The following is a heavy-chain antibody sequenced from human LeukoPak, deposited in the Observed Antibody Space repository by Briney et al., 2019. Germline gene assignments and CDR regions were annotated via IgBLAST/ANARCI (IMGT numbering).Heavy chain of an antibody. J-gene: IGHJ1*01. D-gene: IGHD6-13*01. V-gene: IGHV4-4*02. CDR2: VYHSGST. CDR3: ATAGSSSWYKYFQH. Sequence: SETLSLTCGVSGGSITSSNWWTWVRQPPGMGLEWIGEVYHSGSTYYNPSLKSRVTISVDKSKNQFSLRLSSVTAADTAVYYCATAGSSSWYKYFQHRGQGTLVTVSS. CDR1: GGSITSSNW.